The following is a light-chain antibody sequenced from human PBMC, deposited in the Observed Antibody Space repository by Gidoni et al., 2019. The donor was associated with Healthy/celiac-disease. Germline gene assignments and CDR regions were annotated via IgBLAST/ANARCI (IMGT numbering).Light chain of an antibody. CDR2: GAS. V-gene: IGKV3-20*01. J-gene: IGKJ3*01. Sequence: EIVFTQSPGTLSLSPGERATLSCRASQSVSSSYLAWYQQKPGQPPRLLIYGASSRATGTPDRFSGSGSGTDFTLTISRLEPEDFAVYYCQQYGSSPFTFGPGTKVDIK. CDR3: QQYGSSPFT. CDR1: QSVSSSY.